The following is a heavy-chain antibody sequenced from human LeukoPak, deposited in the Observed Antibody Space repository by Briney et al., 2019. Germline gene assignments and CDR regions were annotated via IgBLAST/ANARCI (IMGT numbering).Heavy chain of an antibody. Sequence: PSETLSLTCTASGGSISSSSYYWGWIRQPPGKGLEWIGSIYHSGSTYYNPSLKSRVTISVDTSKNQFSLKLSSVTAADTAVYYCARRRMTTVTTFDYWGQGTLVTVSS. D-gene: IGHD4-17*01. CDR1: GGSISSSSYY. CDR2: IYHSGST. CDR3: ARRRMTTVTTFDY. J-gene: IGHJ4*02. V-gene: IGHV4-39*07.